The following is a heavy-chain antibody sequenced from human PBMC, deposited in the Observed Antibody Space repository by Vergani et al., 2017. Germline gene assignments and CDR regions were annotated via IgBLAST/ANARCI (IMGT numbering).Heavy chain of an antibody. CDR1: GYTFTDYY. Sequence: VQLVQSGAEVKKPGASVKVSCKVSGYTFTDYYMHWVQQAPGKGLEWMGLVDPEDGETIYAEKFQGRVTITADTSTDTAYMELSSLRSEDTAVYYCATMKPGSSWYVSDEYFQHWGQGTLVTVSS. J-gene: IGHJ1*01. V-gene: IGHV1-69-2*01. CDR3: ATMKPGSSWYVSDEYFQH. CDR2: VDPEDGET. D-gene: IGHD6-13*01.